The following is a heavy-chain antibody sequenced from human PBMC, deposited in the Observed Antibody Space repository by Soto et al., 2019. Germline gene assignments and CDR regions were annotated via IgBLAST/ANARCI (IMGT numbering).Heavy chain of an antibody. V-gene: IGHV4-59*01. CDR3: ARGGNYGRLIIGDWFDP. J-gene: IGHJ5*02. CDR1: SGSISNYY. D-gene: IGHD1-7*01. CDR2: ISYSGST. Sequence: QVQLQQSGPGLVKPSETLALTCSVSSGSISNYYWSWIRQPPGKGLEWIGYISYSGSTNYNPSLKSRVTISVDTSKNQFSLKLTSVTAADTAVYYCARGGNYGRLIIGDWFDPWGQGTLVTVSS.